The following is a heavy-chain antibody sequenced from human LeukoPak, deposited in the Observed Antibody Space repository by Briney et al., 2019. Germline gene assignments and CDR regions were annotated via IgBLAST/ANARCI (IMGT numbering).Heavy chain of an antibody. D-gene: IGHD5-12*01. CDR3: ARGYSGYDFDY. CDR1: GGXFSGYY. Sequence: SETLSLTCDVYGGXFSGYYWSWIRQPPGKGLEWIGEINHSGSTNYNPSLKSRVTISVDTSKNQFSLKLSSVTAADTAVYYCARGYSGYDFDYWGQGTLVTVSS. V-gene: IGHV4-34*01. J-gene: IGHJ4*02. CDR2: INHSGST.